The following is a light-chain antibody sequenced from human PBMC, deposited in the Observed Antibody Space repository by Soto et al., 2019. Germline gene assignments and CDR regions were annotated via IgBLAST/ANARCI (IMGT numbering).Light chain of an antibody. CDR3: HQFGYSPRT. CDR2: ATS. CDR1: QTVNSDY. J-gene: IGKJ1*01. Sequence: EIVLTQSPGTLSLSPGESATLSCRASQTVNSDYLAWFQQRPGQAPRLLIFATSRRATDIPDRFSGSGSGTDFTLAIRRLEPEDFAVYYCHQFGYSPRTFGQGTKV. V-gene: IGKV3-20*01.